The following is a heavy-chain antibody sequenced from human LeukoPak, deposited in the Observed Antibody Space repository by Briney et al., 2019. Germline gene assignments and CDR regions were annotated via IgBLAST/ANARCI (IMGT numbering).Heavy chain of an antibody. V-gene: IGHV3-30*18. D-gene: IGHD4-17*01. Sequence: GRSLRLSCAASGVTFSSYGMHWVRQAPGKGLEWVAVISYDGSNKYYADSVKGRFTISRDNSKNTLYLQMNSLRAEDTAAYYCAKDTMDTVTSSDFYYGMDVWVQGTTVTVSS. CDR3: AKDTMDTVTSSDFYYGMDV. CDR1: GVTFSSYG. CDR2: ISYDGSNK. J-gene: IGHJ6*02.